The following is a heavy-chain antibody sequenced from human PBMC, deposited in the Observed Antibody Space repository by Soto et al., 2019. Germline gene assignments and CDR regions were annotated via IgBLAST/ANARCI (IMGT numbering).Heavy chain of an antibody. J-gene: IGHJ5*02. V-gene: IGHV1-8*01. D-gene: IGHD2-15*01. CDR3: ARAKPLVVVAATRRWFDP. CDR1: GYTFTSYD. Sequence: GASVKVSCKASGYTFTSYDINWVRQATGQGLEWMGWMNPNSGNTGYAQKFQGRVTMTRNTSISTAYMELSSLRSEDTAVYYCARAKPLVVVAATRRWFDPWGQGTLVTVSS. CDR2: MNPNSGNT.